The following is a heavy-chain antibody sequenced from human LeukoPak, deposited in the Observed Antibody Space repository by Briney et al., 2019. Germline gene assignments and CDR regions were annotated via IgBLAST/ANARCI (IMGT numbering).Heavy chain of an antibody. Sequence: PSETLSLTCTVSGGSNSRYYWTWIRQPPGKGLEGIGDIYTSGSTNYNPSLKSRVTMSVYMCKNQFSLRLTSVTAADTAVYYCVRPGQSNWWVYFNYWGQGTVVTVSS. CDR1: GGSNSRYY. V-gene: IGHV4-4*09. CDR2: IYTSGST. J-gene: IGHJ4*02. D-gene: IGHD2-15*01. CDR3: VRPGQSNWWVYFNY.